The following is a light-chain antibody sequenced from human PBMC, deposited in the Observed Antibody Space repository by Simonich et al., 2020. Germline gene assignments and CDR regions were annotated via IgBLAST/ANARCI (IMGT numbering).Light chain of an antibody. Sequence: DIVMTQSPDSLAVSLGERATINCKSSQSVLYSSNNKNYLAWYQQKPGQPPKLLIYLASTWESGVPDRFSGSGSGTDFTLTISSLQAEDVAVYYCQQYYSTPYTFGQGTKLEIK. V-gene: IGKV4-1*01. CDR3: QQYYSTPYT. CDR1: QSVLYSSNNKNY. J-gene: IGKJ2*01. CDR2: LAS.